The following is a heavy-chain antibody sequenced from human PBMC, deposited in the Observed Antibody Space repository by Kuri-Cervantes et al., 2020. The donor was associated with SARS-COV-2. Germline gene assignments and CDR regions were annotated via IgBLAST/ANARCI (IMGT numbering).Heavy chain of an antibody. Sequence: GGSLRLSCAASGFTFSSYGMHRVRQAPGKGLEWVAVIWYDGSNKYYADSVKGRFTISRDNSKNTLYLQMNSLRAEDTAVYYCARDLVVSSGWDYYMDVWGKGTTVTVSS. CDR1: GFTFSSYG. CDR3: ARDLVVSSGWDYYMDV. D-gene: IGHD6-19*01. V-gene: IGHV3-33*01. CDR2: IWYDGSNK. J-gene: IGHJ6*03.